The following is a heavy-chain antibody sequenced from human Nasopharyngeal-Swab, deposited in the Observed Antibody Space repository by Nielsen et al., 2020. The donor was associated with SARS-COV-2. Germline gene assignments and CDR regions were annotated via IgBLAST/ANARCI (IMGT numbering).Heavy chain of an antibody. CDR2: IKQDGSEK. D-gene: IGHD3-10*01. Sequence: GESLKISCAASGFTFSSYSMNWVRQAPGKGLGWVANIKQDGSEKYYVDSVKGRFTISRDNAKNSLYLQMNSLRAEDTAVYYCARKGSSRDGSYFDYWGQGTLVTVSS. J-gene: IGHJ4*02. V-gene: IGHV3-7*01. CDR3: ARKGSSRDGSYFDY. CDR1: GFTFSSYS.